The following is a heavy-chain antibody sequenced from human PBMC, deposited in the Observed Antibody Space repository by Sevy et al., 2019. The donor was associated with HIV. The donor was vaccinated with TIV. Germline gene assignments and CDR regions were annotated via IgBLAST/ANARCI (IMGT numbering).Heavy chain of an antibody. CDR2: IRYDGSNK. D-gene: IGHD6-19*01. J-gene: IGHJ4*02. Sequence: GGSLRLSFAASGFPFSSYGMHWVRQAPGKGLECVAFIRYDGSNKYYADSVKGRFTISRDNSKNTLYLQMNSLRAEDTAVYYCAKDLAVAGPYYFDYWGQGTLVTVSS. CDR3: AKDLAVAGPYYFDY. V-gene: IGHV3-30*02. CDR1: GFPFSSYG.